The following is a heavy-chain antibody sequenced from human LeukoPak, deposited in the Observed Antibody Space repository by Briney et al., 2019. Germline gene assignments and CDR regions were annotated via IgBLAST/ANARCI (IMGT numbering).Heavy chain of an antibody. CDR2: INHSGST. J-gene: IGHJ4*02. V-gene: IGHV4-34*01. D-gene: IGHD1-7*01. Sequence: SETLSLTCVVYGGSFSGYYWSWIRQPPGKGLEWIGEINHSGSTNYNPSLKSRVTISVDTSKNQFSLKLSSVTAADTAVYYCARELELLYLAYFDYWGQGTLVTLSS. CDR1: GGSFSGYY. CDR3: ARELELLYLAYFDY.